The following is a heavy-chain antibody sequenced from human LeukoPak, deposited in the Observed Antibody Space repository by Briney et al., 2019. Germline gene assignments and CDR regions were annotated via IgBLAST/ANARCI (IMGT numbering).Heavy chain of an antibody. V-gene: IGHV3-23*01. CDR2: VTASARRT. Sequence: GGSLRLSCEASGFTFSNYAMSWVRQAPGKGLEWVSTVTASARRTYYADSVQGRFTISRDNSNNTLFLQVNSLRADDTAVYHCAKWGFSDRSGANFHSWGQGALVTVSS. D-gene: IGHD3-22*01. J-gene: IGHJ4*02. CDR1: GFTFSNYA. CDR3: AKWGFSDRSGANFHS.